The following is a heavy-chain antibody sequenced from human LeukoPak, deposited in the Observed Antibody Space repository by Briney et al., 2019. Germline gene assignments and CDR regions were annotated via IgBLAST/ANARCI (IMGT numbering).Heavy chain of an antibody. Sequence: PSETLSLTCTVSGGSISSYYWSWIRQPAGKGLEWIGLIYTSGSTNDNPSPSSPVTMSVETSKNPFSVKLSSVTDAATAVYYCARAGYYYDSTGYSGDYWGQGTLVTVSS. CDR1: GGSISSYY. V-gene: IGHV4-4*07. J-gene: IGHJ4*02. D-gene: IGHD3-22*01. CDR2: IYTSGST. CDR3: ARAGYYYDSTGYSGDY.